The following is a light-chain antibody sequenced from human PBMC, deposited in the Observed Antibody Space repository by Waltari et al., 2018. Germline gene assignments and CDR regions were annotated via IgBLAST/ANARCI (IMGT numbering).Light chain of an antibody. Sequence: EIVLTHSQGPLSLSPGERSTLSCRASQSVSRALAWYQQNPGQAPRLLIYGASNRATGIPDRFSGSGSGTDFSLIISRLEPEDFAVYYCQHYVSLPVTFGQGTKVEIK. CDR1: QSVSRA. CDR2: GAS. CDR3: QHYVSLPVT. V-gene: IGKV3-20*01. J-gene: IGKJ1*01.